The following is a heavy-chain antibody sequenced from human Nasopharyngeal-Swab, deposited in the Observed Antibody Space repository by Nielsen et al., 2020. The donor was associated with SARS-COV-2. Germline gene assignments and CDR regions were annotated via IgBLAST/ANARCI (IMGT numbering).Heavy chain of an antibody. V-gene: IGHV4-59*01. CDR3: ARDHQLGAGSSLLYYYYGMDV. Sequence: SETLSLTCTVSGSSISSYYWSWIRQPPGKGLEWIGYIYYSGSTNYNPSLKSRVTISVDTSKNQFSLKLSSVTAADTAVYYCARDHQLGAGSSLLYYYYGMDVWGQGTTVTVSS. CDR1: GSSISSYY. J-gene: IGHJ6*02. CDR2: IYYSGST. D-gene: IGHD6-13*01.